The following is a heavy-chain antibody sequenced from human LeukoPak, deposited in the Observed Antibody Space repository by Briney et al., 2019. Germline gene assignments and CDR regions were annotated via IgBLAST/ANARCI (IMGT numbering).Heavy chain of an antibody. J-gene: IGHJ4*02. V-gene: IGHV3-66*01. CDR3: ARAAFFPVVNSYDRDY. CDR2: IYSDGST. CDR1: GFTLSSNY. Sequence: GGSLRLSCAASGFTLSSNYMRWGRQAPGKGLEWVSVIYSDGSTYYADSVKGRFTISRDTSKNTLYLQMNSLRAEDTAVYYCARAAFFPVVNSYDRDYWGEGPLVTVSS. D-gene: IGHD5-18*01.